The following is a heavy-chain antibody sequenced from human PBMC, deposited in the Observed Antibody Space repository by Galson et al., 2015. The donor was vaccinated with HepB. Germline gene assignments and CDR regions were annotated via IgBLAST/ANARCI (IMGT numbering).Heavy chain of an antibody. J-gene: IGHJ4*02. Sequence: SLRLSCAASGFTFSSYSMNWVRQAPGKGLEWVSYISSSSSTIYYADSVKGRFTISRDNAKNSLYLQMNSLRAEDTAVYYCARDWVVGAYWGQGTLVTVSS. V-gene: IGHV3-48*01. CDR3: ARDWVVGAY. CDR2: ISSSSSTI. CDR1: GFTFSSYS. D-gene: IGHD1-26*01.